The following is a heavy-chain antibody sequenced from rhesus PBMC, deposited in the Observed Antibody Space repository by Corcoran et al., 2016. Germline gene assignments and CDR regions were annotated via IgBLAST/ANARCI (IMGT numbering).Heavy chain of an antibody. V-gene: IGHV3-30*02. CDR3: TTESRAGSWYTEYFEF. CDR1: GFTFSNSW. CDR2: IKRKADGRKE. J-gene: IGHJ1*01. D-gene: IGHD6-13*01. Sequence: EVQLVESGAGLVQPGGSLRLSCAASGFTFSNSWMSWVRQAPGKGLEWVARIKRKADGRKEDYAQAEKGRFTISRDDSKNPLYLQMNSLKTEDTAVYYCTTESRAGSWYTEYFEFWGQGALVTVSS.